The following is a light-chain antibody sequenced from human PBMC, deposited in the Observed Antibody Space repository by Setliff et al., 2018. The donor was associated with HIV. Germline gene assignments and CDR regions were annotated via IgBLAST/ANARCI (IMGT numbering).Light chain of an antibody. CDR3: SSYTYTSTPV. CDR2: EVS. Sequence: QSVLAQPASVSGSPGQSITVSCTGTSNDVGAYNYVSWYQQHPGKVPKLMIYEVSNRPSGVSNRFSGSKSGNTASLTISGLQAEDEADYYCSSYTYTSTPVFGTGTKVTVL. CDR1: SNDVGAYNY. J-gene: IGLJ1*01. V-gene: IGLV2-14*01.